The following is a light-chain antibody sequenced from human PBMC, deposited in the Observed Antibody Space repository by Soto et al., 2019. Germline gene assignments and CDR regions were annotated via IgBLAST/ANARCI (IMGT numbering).Light chain of an antibody. J-gene: IGKJ1*01. Sequence: AILMTQSPSSLSASVGDRVTITCRASQDIRNDLGWYQQKPGKAPKLLIYAASSLQSEVPSRFSGSGSGTDFTLTISSLQPEDFATYYCLQDFNYPWTFGQGTKVEIK. CDR2: AAS. CDR3: LQDFNYPWT. CDR1: QDIRND. V-gene: IGKV1-6*01.